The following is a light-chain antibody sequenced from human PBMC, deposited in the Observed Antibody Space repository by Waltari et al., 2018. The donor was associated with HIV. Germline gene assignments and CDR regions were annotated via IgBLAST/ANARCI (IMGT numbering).Light chain of an antibody. CDR2: DDR. Sequence: SSVLTQPPSVSVAPGQTARIPCGGPNIGSKSEHWYQQRPGQAPVFVVYDDRVRPSGIPERVSGSNSGNTATLTISRVEAGDEADYYCHVWNSTSDLGVFGGGTQLTVL. J-gene: IGLJ7*01. CDR3: HVWNSTSDLGV. CDR1: NIGSKS. V-gene: IGLV3-21*02.